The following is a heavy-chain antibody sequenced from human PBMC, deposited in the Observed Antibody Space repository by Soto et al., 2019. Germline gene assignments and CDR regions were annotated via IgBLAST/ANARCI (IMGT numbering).Heavy chain of an antibody. J-gene: IGHJ6*02. CDR1: GYSLTIYW. CDR2: IDPSDSYT. Sequence: PLVSLKISCNGSGYSLTIYWISWRRQMPWKGLEWMGRIDPSDSYTNYSPSFQGHGTLSADKSISTAYLQWSSLKASDTAMYYCARRRIVGAHTDYYYGMDVWGQGTTVTVSS. D-gene: IGHD1-26*01. V-gene: IGHV5-10-1*01. CDR3: ARRRIVGAHTDYYYGMDV.